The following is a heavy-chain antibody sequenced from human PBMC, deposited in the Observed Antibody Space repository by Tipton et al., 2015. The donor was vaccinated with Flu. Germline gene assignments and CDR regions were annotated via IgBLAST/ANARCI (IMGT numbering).Heavy chain of an antibody. CDR3: AREGGYNSGFSRIDT. CDR1: GGSVSSSSYY. V-gene: IGHV4-39*07. Sequence: LRLSCTVSGGSVSSSSYYWGWIRQPPGMGLEWIGIIYYSGTTSYKSSLRSRVTISEDTSKNQFSLRLTSVTAADAAVYYCAREGGYNSGFSRIDTWGQGTLVIVSS. D-gene: IGHD6-19*01. J-gene: IGHJ5*02. CDR2: IYYSGTT.